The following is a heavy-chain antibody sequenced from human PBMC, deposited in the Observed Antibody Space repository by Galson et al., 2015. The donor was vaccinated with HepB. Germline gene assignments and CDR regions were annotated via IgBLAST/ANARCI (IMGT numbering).Heavy chain of an antibody. V-gene: IGHV3-23*01. D-gene: IGHD4-11*01. CDR2: ISGGGGYT. CDR1: GFTFSSYG. J-gene: IGHJ4*02. Sequence: SLRLSCAASGFTFSSYGMSWVRQPPGKGLECVSTISGGGGYTDYADSVRGRFTISRENSRNTLYLEMNSLRAEDTAVYYCAKGGTTLTTWGFWGQGTLVTVSS. CDR3: AKGGTTLTTWGF.